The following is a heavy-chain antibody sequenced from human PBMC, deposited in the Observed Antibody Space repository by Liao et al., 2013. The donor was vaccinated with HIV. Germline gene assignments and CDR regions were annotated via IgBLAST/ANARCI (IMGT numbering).Heavy chain of an antibody. CDR2: INHSGST. V-gene: IGHV4-34*01. CDR3: ARWGIVATISDAFDF. D-gene: IGHD5-12*01. J-gene: IGHJ3*01. Sequence: QPPGKGLEWIGEINHSGSTNYNPSLKSRVTISVDTSKNQFSLRLTSVTAADTAVYYCARWGIVATISDAFDFWGQGTMVTISS.